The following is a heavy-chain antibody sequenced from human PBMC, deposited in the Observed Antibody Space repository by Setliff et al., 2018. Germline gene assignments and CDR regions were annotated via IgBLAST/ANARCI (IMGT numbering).Heavy chain of an antibody. D-gene: IGHD2-2*01. CDR3: ARVSYCSSTSCDYYYYGMDV. CDR2: IKQDGSEK. Sequence: GGFLRLSCAASGFTFSSYWMSWVRQAPGKGLEWVANIKQDGSEKYYADSVKGRFTISRDNAKNSLYLQMNSLRAEDTAVYYCARVSYCSSTSCDYYYYGMDVWGQGTTVTVSS. V-gene: IGHV3-7*01. CDR1: GFTFSSYW. J-gene: IGHJ6*02.